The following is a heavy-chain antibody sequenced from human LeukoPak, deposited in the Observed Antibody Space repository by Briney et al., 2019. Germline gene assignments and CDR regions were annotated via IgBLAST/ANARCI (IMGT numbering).Heavy chain of an antibody. J-gene: IGHJ4*02. D-gene: IGHD1-26*01. CDR2: IRGGGGST. Sequence: GGSLRLSCAASGFTFTSYSMNWVRQAPGKGLEWVSTIRGGGGSTYYADSVKGRFTISRDNSKNPLYLQVNSLRAEDTAVYYCAKGGKWDVTPFDYWGQGTLVTVSS. CDR1: GFTFTSYS. CDR3: AKGGKWDVTPFDY. V-gene: IGHV3-23*01.